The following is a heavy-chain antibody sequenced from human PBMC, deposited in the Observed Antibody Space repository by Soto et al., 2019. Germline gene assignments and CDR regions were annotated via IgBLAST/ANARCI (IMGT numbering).Heavy chain of an antibody. D-gene: IGHD4-17*01. V-gene: IGHV1-46*03. CDR3: ASSTVTTEQVY. CDR2: INPSGGST. J-gene: IGHJ4*02. CDR1: GYTFTSYY. Sequence: ALVKVSCKASGYTFTSYYMHWVRQAPGQGLEWMGIINPSGGSTSYAQKFQGRVTMTRDTSTSTVYMELSSLRSEDTAVYYCASSTVTTEQVYWGQGTLVTVSS.